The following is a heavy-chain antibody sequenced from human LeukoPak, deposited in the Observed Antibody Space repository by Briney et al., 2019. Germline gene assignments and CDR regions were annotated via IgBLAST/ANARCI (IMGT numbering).Heavy chain of an antibody. D-gene: IGHD2-15*01. Sequence: SETLSLTCTVSGGSISSGGYYWGWIRQPPGKGLEWIGNMYNSGNTYYNPSLKSRVTISVGTSKNQFSLKLSSVTAADTAVYYCARDCSGGSCYYYGMDVWGQGTTVTVSS. J-gene: IGHJ6*02. CDR2: MYNSGNT. CDR1: GGSISSGGYY. V-gene: IGHV4-39*07. CDR3: ARDCSGGSCYYYGMDV.